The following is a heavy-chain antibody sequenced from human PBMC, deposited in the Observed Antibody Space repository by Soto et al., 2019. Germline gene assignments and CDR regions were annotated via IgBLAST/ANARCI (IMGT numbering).Heavy chain of an antibody. Sequence: PSETLSLTCSVSGDSINSDKYYWGWIRQPPGKGLEWIGSIYYRGNTYYNPSPQTRVTISLDKSKSQFSLKLNSVTAADSAVYYCAGGDYYHSSGYYFYYYTMDVWGQGTTVTVSS. CDR3: AGGDYYHSSGYYFYYYTMDV. V-gene: IGHV4-39*01. CDR1: GDSINSDKYY. J-gene: IGHJ6*02. D-gene: IGHD3-22*01. CDR2: IYYRGNT.